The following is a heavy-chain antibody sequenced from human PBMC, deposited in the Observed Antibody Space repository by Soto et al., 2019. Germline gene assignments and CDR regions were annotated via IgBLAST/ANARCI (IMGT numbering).Heavy chain of an antibody. CDR2: VHYSGTN. D-gene: IGHD1-26*01. J-gene: IGHJ5*02. V-gene: IGHV4-31*03. CDR3: ARGGTAGSSWANWFDL. CDR1: GGSIGWDGAY. Sequence: QVQLQESGRGLVEPSQTLSLTYTVSGGSIGWDGAYGSWNRHPPGKGLEWIGYVHYSGTNYYNPSLRSRLILSVATSKTQCALNLRTVTAADTAVYYCARGGTAGSSWANWFDLWGQGTLVTVS.